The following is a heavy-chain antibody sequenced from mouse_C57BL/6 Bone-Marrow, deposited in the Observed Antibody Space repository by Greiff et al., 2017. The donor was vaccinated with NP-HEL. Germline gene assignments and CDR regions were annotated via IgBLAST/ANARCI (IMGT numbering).Heavy chain of an antibody. V-gene: IGHV1-69*01. CDR2: IDPSDSYT. CDR3: ARTYDYDPGMDY. J-gene: IGHJ4*01. CDR1: GYTFTSYW. Sequence: QQSCKASGYTFTSYWMHWVKQRPGQGLEWIGEIDPSDSYTNYNQKFKGKSTLTVDKSSSTAYMQLSSLTSEDSAVYYCARTYDYDPGMDYWGQGTSVTVSS. D-gene: IGHD2-4*01.